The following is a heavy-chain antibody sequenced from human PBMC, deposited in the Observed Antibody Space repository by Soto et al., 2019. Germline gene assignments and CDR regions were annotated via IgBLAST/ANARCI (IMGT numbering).Heavy chain of an antibody. CDR3: ARFFSAAAGIGSWFDP. CDR2: IYYRGNT. V-gene: IGHV4-39*07. J-gene: IGHJ5*02. Sequence: SETLSLTCSVSGDSINSDKYYWGWIRQPPGKGLEWIGSIYYRGNTYYNPSLKSRVTISVDKSKNQFSLKLSSVTAADTAVYYCARFFSAAAGIGSWFDPWGQGTLVTVSS. CDR1: GDSINSDKYY. D-gene: IGHD6-13*01.